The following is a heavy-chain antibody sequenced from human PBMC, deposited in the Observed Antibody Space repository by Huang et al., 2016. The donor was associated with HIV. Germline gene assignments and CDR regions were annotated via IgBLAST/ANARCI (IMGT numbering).Heavy chain of an antibody. Sequence: VESGGRSVQPGGSIKLSCVGSTFTFGAYWMSWVRQPPGKGVEREANIKQDESERDYVDSVKGRFNISRDNARKVLFLEMDDLRVEDTAIYFCATKTAGMDIWGQGTTVTVSS. CDR2: IKQDESER. V-gene: IGHV3-7*01. J-gene: IGHJ6*02. CDR1: TFTFGAYW. D-gene: IGHD1-7*01. CDR3: ATKTAGMDI.